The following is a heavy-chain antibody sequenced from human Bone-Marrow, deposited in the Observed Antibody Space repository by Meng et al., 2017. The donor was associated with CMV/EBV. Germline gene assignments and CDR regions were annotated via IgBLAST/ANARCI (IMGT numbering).Heavy chain of an antibody. CDR1: GLTFSSYS. J-gene: IGHJ3*01. D-gene: IGHD6-6*01. CDR3: ALMGYSTSSGGFDV. V-gene: IGHV3-21*01. Sequence: GESLKISCAASGLTFSSYSMNWVRQAPGKRLEWVSSISTTGSYTYYADSAKGRFTISRDNANNLLYLQMNSLRVEDSAVYYCALMGYSTSSGGFDVWGQGKMVNVSS. CDR2: ISTTGSYT.